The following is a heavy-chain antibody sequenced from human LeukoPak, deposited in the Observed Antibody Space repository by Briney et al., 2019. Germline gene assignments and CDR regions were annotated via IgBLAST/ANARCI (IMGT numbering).Heavy chain of an antibody. J-gene: IGHJ1*01. CDR1: GLTFSTYS. Sequence: GGSLRLSCAASGLTFSTYSMNWVRKAPGLVMEWVSSISSSSSYIYYADSVKGRFTISRDNGKNSLYLQMNSLRAEDTAVYYCARSGKYCGGDCYPAEYFQHWGQGTLVTVSS. CDR2: ISSSSSYI. D-gene: IGHD2-21*02. CDR3: ARSGKYCGGDCYPAEYFQH. V-gene: IGHV3-21*01.